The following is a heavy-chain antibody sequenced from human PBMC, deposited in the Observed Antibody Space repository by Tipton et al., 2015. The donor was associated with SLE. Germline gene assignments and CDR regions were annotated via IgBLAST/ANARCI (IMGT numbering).Heavy chain of an antibody. Sequence: SLRLSCAASGFTVSSNYVSWVRQAPGKGLEWVSILFTGGDTYYTDSVKGRFTISRHNSENTLYLQMNTLTAEDTAVYYCARWGITPGMSNAFDIWGQGTVVSVSS. D-gene: IGHD3-16*01. CDR1: GFTVSSNY. CDR2: LFTGGDT. CDR3: ARWGITPGMSNAFDI. V-gene: IGHV3-53*04. J-gene: IGHJ3*02.